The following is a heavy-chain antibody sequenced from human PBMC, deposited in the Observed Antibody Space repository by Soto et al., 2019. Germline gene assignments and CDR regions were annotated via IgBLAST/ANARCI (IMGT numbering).Heavy chain of an antibody. Sequence: ASVKVSCKASGYTFTSYDINLVRQATGPRLEWMGWMNPNSGNTGYAQKFQGRVTMTRNTSISTAYMELSSLRSEDTALYYCAKDRPRRTSGYFFDYWGQGTPVTVSS. V-gene: IGHV1-8*01. CDR2: MNPNSGNT. J-gene: IGHJ4*02. CDR3: AKDRPRRTSGYFFDY. CDR1: GYTFTSYD. D-gene: IGHD1-1*01.